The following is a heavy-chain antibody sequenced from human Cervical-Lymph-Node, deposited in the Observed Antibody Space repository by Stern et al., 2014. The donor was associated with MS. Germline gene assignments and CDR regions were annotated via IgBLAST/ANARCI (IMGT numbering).Heavy chain of an antibody. CDR2: VSSGGHTT. V-gene: IGHV3-48*02. Sequence: EVHLVESGGGLVQPGGSLRLSCDTSGFPFSTYSMSWVRQAPGKGLEWMSFVSSGGHTTHYADSVEGRFTISRDKAGRSAYLQMNSLRDEDTGIYYCARTWLENPFDRWGQGTLVTVSS. CDR1: GFPFSTYS. D-gene: IGHD5-12*01. J-gene: IGHJ4*02. CDR3: ARTWLENPFDR.